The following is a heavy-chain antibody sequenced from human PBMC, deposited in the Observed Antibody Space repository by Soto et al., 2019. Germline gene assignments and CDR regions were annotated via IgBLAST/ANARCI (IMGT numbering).Heavy chain of an antibody. CDR2: IDPTDSYT. Sequence: GESLKISCKASGYSFTRKWISWVRQMPGKGLEWMGRIDPTDSYTNYSPSFQGHVTISVDKSSSTAYVQWSSLKASDTAMYYCATPFPPIGSSFYSLFDAWVQGTRVTVSS. CDR1: GYSFTRKW. J-gene: IGHJ5*02. CDR3: ATPFPPIGSSFYSLFDA. D-gene: IGHD1-26*01. V-gene: IGHV5-10-1*01.